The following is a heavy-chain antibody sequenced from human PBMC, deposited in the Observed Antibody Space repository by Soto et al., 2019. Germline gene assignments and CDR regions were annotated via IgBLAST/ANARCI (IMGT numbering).Heavy chain of an antibody. CDR3: ARDPLGRSDNNGYYPIFDY. J-gene: IGHJ4*02. V-gene: IGHV3-23*01. Sequence: EVQLLESGGDLVQPGGSLRVSCAASGFTFSNYAMNWVRQAPGKGLEWVSTIRGSGDKTYYADSVKGRFTISRDNSKNTLFLQMNSLRVEDTAVYYCARDPLGRSDNNGYYPIFDYWGLGTLVTVSS. CDR1: GFTFSNYA. CDR2: IRGSGDKT. D-gene: IGHD3-22*01.